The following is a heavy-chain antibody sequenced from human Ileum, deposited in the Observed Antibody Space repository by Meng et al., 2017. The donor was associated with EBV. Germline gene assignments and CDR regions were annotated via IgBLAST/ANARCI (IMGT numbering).Heavy chain of an antibody. CDR2: MYPTGPT. CDR3: VRGGTYYLSY. V-gene: IGHV4-4*02. J-gene: IGHJ4*02. D-gene: IGHD1-26*01. Sequence: QGPSRESGPGLVKPSEPLSLTCAISGGSISSDYGWSWVRQSPEKGLEWIGEMYPTGPTYYNPSLKGRVSISIDKSKNQLSLKLNSVTAADTAVYYCVRGGTYYLSYWGRGSLVTVSS. CDR1: GGSISSDYG.